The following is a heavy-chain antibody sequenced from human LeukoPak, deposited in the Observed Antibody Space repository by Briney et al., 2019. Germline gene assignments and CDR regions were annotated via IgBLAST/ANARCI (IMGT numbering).Heavy chain of an antibody. D-gene: IGHD6-6*01. J-gene: IGHJ4*02. CDR2: ISGSGGST. CDR3: AKMSARAFDY. CDR1: GFTFSSYD. Sequence: AGGSLRLSCAVSGFTFSSYDMNWVRQAPGKGLEWVSVISGSGGSTYYTDSVKGRFTISRDNSKNTLYLQMNSLRAEDTAVYYCAKMSARAFDYWGQGTLVTVSP. V-gene: IGHV3-23*01.